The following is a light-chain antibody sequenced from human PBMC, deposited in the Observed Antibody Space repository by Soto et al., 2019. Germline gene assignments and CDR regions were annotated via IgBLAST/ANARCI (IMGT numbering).Light chain of an antibody. V-gene: IGLV1-44*01. CDR3: AAWDDSLNSPRML. CDR2: SNN. CDR1: YSNIGSNT. J-gene: IGLJ2*01. Sequence: QSVLNHPPSGSSSPGQSATIPCSGTYSNIGSNTVAWYQRLPGAAPKLLIYSNNERPSGVPDRFSGSKSGSSASLAISGLQSEDEADYYCAAWDDSLNSPRMLFGGGTKVTVL.